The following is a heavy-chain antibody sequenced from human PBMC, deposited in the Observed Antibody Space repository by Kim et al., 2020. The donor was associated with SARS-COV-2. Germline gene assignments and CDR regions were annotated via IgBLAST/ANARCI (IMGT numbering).Heavy chain of an antibody. J-gene: IGHJ6*02. CDR3: ATLMGRGPNYYYNGMDV. Sequence: GGSLRLSCAASGFTFDDYAMHWVRQAPGKGLEWVSGISWNSGSIGYADSVKGRFTISRDNAKNSLYLQMNSLRAEDTALYYCATLMGRGPNYYYNGMDVWGQGTTVTVSS. CDR2: ISWNSGSI. D-gene: IGHD3-10*01. CDR1: GFTFDDYA. V-gene: IGHV3-9*01.